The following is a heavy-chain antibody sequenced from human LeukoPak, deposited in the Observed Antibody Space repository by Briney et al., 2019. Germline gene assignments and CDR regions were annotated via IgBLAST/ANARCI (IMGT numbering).Heavy chain of an antibody. D-gene: IGHD5-12*01. Sequence: SETLSLTCTVSGGSISSYYWSWIRQPPGKGLEWIGYIYYSGSTNYNPSLKSRVTMSVDTSKDQFSLKLSSVTAADTAVYYCAREAGIVATTYFDYWGQGTLVTVSS. CDR3: AREAGIVATTYFDY. J-gene: IGHJ4*02. V-gene: IGHV4-59*12. CDR2: IYYSGST. CDR1: GGSISSYY.